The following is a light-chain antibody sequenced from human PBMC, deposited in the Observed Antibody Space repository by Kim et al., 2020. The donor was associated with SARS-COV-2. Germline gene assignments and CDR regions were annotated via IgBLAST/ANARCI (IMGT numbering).Light chain of an antibody. CDR1: QSFTNY. V-gene: IGKV1-39*01. CDR2: AAS. Sequence: DIQMTQSPSFLSASVGDTVTITCRSSQSFTNYVNWYQQMPGKAPILLIYAASSLQSGVPSRFSGTGSGTDFTLTISTQQPEHSATYYCQQTYSTFEQGTKLEI. J-gene: IGKJ2*01. CDR3: QQTYST.